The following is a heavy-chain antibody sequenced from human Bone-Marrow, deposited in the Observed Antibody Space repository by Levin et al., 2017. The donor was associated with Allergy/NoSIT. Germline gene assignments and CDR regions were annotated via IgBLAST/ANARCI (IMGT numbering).Heavy chain of an antibody. CDR3: ATDIEKGAFDN. CDR1: GLTFSNTW. V-gene: IGHV3-15*01. Sequence: GESLKISCAASGLTFSNTWMSWVRQAPGKGLEWVGRIKSKSAGGTSDYAAPVKGRFTISRADSKDTLYLQINSLKTEDAAVYYCATDIEKGAFDNWGQGTMVAVSS. CDR2: IKSKSAGGTS. J-gene: IGHJ3*02.